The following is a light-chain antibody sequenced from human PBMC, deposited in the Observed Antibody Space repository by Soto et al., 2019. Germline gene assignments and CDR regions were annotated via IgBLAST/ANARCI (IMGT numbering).Light chain of an antibody. Sequence: EIVLTQSPDTLSLSPGERATLSCRASRSVTSNYLAWYQQRPGQAPRLLIYGASSRATGIPDRFSGTGSGTDFTLTISRLEPEDFALYYCHQYGNLPKGFGPGTKVEIK. J-gene: IGKJ1*01. CDR2: GAS. V-gene: IGKV3-20*01. CDR1: RSVTSNY. CDR3: HQYGNLPKG.